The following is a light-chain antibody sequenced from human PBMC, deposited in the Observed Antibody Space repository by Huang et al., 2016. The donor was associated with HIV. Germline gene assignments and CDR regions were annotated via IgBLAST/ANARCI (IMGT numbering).Light chain of an antibody. Sequence: EIVMTQSPATLSVSPRERATLSCRATQSVSSNLAWYQQKPGQAPRLLIYAASTRATGIPARFSRSVSGTEFTLTNSSLQSEDFAVYYCQQYNDWPPYTFGQGTKLEIK. CDR2: AAS. V-gene: IGKV3-15*01. J-gene: IGKJ2*01. CDR3: QQYNDWPPYT. CDR1: QSVSSN.